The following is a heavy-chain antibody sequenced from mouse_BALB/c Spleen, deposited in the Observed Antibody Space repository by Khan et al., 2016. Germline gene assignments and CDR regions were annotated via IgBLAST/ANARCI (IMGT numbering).Heavy chain of an antibody. V-gene: IGHV9-3*02. CDR3: TSIATVVASDFDY. Sequence: QIQLVQSGPELKKPGETVKISCKASGYTFTNYGMNWVKQAPGKGLKWMGWINTNTGEPTYAEEFKGRFAFSLETSASTAYLQINNLKNEDTATFFCTSIATVVASDFDYWGQGTTLTVSS. D-gene: IGHD1-1*01. CDR2: INTNTGEP. CDR1: GYTFTNYG. J-gene: IGHJ2*01.